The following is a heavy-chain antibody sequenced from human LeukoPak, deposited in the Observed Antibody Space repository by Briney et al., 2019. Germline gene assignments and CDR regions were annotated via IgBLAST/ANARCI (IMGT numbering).Heavy chain of an antibody. J-gene: IGHJ4*02. CDR2: MNPNSGNT. CDR1: GYTFTSYD. D-gene: IGHD1-26*01. CDR3: ARAATNGAFDY. V-gene: IGHV1-8*03. Sequence: ASVKVSCKASGYTFTSYDINWVRQATGRGLEWMGWMNPNSGNTGYAQKFQGRVTITRNTSISTAYMELSSLRSEDTAVYYCARAATNGAFDYWGQGTLVTVSS.